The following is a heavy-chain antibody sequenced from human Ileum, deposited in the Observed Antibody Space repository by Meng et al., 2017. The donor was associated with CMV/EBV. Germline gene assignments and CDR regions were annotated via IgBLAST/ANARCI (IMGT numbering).Heavy chain of an antibody. D-gene: IGHD3-10*01. V-gene: IGHV3-30*02. Sequence: GESLKISCAASGFTFSSYGMHWVRQAPGKGLEWVAFIRYDGSNKYYADSVKGRFTISRDNSKNTLFLQMNSLRAEDTAVYYCAKNSETYYKDWGQGTMVTVSS. CDR1: GFTFSSYG. CDR3: AKNSETYYKD. J-gene: IGHJ4*02. CDR2: IRYDGSNK.